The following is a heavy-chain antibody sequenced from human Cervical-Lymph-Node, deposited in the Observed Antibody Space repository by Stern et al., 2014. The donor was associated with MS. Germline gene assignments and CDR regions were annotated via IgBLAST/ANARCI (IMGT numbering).Heavy chain of an antibody. CDR3: ASHTYPDDAFDI. D-gene: IGHD1-14*01. V-gene: IGHV4-61*02. J-gene: IGHJ3*02. Sequence: VQLEESGPGLVKPSQTLSLTCTVSGGSISSGSYYWSWIRQPAGKGLEWIGRIYTSGSTNYNPSLKSRVTISVDTSKNQFSLKLSSVTAADTAVYYCASHTYPDDAFDIWGQGTMVTVSS. CDR2: IYTSGST. CDR1: GGSISSGSYY.